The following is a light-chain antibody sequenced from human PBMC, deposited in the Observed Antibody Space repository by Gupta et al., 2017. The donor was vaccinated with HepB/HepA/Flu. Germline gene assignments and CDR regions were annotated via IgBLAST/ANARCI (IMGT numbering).Light chain of an antibody. J-gene: IGKJ3*01. CDR3: RQEDNSPRT. V-gene: IGKV1-6*01. CDR1: QGIRND. Sequence: AIQMTQSPSSLSASVGDRVTITCRASQGIRNDLGWYQQKPGKAPKLLIYAASSLQSGVPSRFSGSGSGTDFTLTIRSLQPEDFATYYCRQEDNSPRTFGHGTKVDIK. CDR2: AAS.